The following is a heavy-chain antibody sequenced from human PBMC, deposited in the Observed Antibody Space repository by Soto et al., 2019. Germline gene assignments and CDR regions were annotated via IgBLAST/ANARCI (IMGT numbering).Heavy chain of an antibody. CDR1: GGSISSYY. D-gene: IGHD3-10*01. CDR3: ARLRGAYDY. CDR2: IYYSGST. Sequence: SETLSLTCTVSGGSISSYYWSWIRQPPGKGLEWIGYIYYSGSTNYNPTLKSRVTISVDTSKNQFSLKLSSVTAADTAVYYCARLRGAYDYWGQGTLVTVSS. V-gene: IGHV4-59*12. J-gene: IGHJ4*02.